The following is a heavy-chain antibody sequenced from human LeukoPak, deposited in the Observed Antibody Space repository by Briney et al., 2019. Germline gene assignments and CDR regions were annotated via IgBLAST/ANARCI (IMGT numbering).Heavy chain of an antibody. D-gene: IGHD3-22*01. J-gene: IGHJ4*02. CDR3: ARGKYDRGGHYLDY. CDR1: GGSFSGFY. CDR2: IDHSGST. V-gene: IGHV4-34*01. Sequence: SETLSLTCAVYGGSFSGFYWGWIRPPPGKGLEWIGEIDHSGSTNYNPSLKSRVTISVDTSKKQFSLKLSSVAAAGTAGYYCARGKYDRGGHYLDYWGQGTLVTLSS.